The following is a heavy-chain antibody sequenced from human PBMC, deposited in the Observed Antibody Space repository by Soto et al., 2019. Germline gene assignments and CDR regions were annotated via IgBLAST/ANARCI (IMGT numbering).Heavy chain of an antibody. V-gene: IGHV4-30-2*01. CDR2: IYHSGST. D-gene: IGHD3-10*01. Sequence: NPSETLSLTCAVSGGSISSGGYSWSWIRQPPGKGLEWIGYIYHSGSTYYNPSLKSRVTISVDRSKNQFSLKLSSVTAADTAVYYCARGATMVRGPIYYYGMDVWGQGTTVTVSS. J-gene: IGHJ6*02. CDR1: GGSISSGGYS. CDR3: ARGATMVRGPIYYYGMDV.